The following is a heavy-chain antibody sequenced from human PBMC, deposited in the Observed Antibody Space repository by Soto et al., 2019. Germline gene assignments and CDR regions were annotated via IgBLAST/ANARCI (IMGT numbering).Heavy chain of an antibody. J-gene: IGHJ4*02. D-gene: IGHD3-16*01. CDR3: TRDMGGRGGY. Sequence: EVQLVESGGGLVQPGGSLRLSCAASGFTFSSYWMHWVRQVPGKGLVWVSRIDEYGNTINYADSVRGRFTISRDNAKTTFYLEMTGRRAAATSLYSCTRDMGGRGGYWGQGTLVTVSS. CDR2: IDEYGNTI. V-gene: IGHV3-74*01. CDR1: GFTFSSYW.